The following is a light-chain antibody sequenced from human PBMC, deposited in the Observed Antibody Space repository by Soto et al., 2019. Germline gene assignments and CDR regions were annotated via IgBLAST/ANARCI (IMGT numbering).Light chain of an antibody. CDR3: QPDGCSRFT. V-gene: IGKV3-20*01. CDR1: QGVSSNY. Sequence: EIVLTQSPGTLSLSPGERATLACRASQGVSSNYLAWYQQKPGQAPRLLIYSASIMATGIPDRFSGRGSGTDFTLTISRLEPEDLVVYYCQPDGCSRFTFGTGNIVDIK. J-gene: IGKJ3*01. CDR2: SAS.